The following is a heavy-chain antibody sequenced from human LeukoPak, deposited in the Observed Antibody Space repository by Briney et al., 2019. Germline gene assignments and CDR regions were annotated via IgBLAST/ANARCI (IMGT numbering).Heavy chain of an antibody. V-gene: IGHV3-48*03. CDR1: GFTFSNYE. Sequence: PGGSLRLSCAASGFTFSNYEMNWVRQPPGKGLEWVSYITSSASTIYYADSVKGRFTISRDNAKNSLYLQMNSLRAEDTAVYYCAREKVGASYDAFDIWGQGTLVTVSS. J-gene: IGHJ3*02. CDR2: ITSSASTI. CDR3: AREKVGASYDAFDI. D-gene: IGHD1-26*01.